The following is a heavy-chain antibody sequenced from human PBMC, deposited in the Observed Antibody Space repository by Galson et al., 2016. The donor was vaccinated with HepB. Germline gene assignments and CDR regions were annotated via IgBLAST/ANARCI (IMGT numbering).Heavy chain of an antibody. V-gene: IGHV3-23*01. CDR1: GFSFSRRA. D-gene: IGHD2-15*01. Sequence: SLRLSCAASGFSFSRRAMNWGRQAPGKGLQWVSSISGSGDITYSAESVKSRFTISRDNSKSTLYLQMDSLRVEDTAVYYCAKSEVVVVAAHQVWGQGTLVTVSS. CDR2: ISGSGDIT. J-gene: IGHJ4*02. CDR3: AKSEVVVVAAHQV.